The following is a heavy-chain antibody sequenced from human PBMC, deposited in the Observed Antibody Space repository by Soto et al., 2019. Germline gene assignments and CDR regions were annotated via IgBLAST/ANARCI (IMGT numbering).Heavy chain of an antibody. CDR3: ARGPITLRLRYFDWLSPRFDP. D-gene: IGHD3-9*01. V-gene: IGHV1-8*01. J-gene: IGHJ5*02. Sequence: ASVKVSCKASGYTFTSYDINWVRQATGQGLEWIGWMNPNSGNTGYAQKFQGRVTMTRNTSISTAYMELSSLRSEDTAVYYCARGPITLRLRYFDWLSPRFDPWGQGTLVTVSS. CDR1: GYTFTSYD. CDR2: MNPNSGNT.